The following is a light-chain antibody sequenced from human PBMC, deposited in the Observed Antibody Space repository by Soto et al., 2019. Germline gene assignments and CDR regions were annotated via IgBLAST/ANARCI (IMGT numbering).Light chain of an antibody. V-gene: IGLV2-23*01. Sequence: QSALTQPASVSGSPGQSITISCTGTSSDVGSYNLVSWYQQHPGKAPKLMIYESSKRPSGVSNRFAGSKSGNTASLTISVLHEDDEADYYCCSYAGSSTSVFGTGTKLTVL. CDR3: CSYAGSSTSV. CDR1: SSDVGSYNL. J-gene: IGLJ1*01. CDR2: ESS.